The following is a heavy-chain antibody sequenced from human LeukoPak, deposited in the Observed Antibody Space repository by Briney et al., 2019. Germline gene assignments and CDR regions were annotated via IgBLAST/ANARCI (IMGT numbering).Heavy chain of an antibody. J-gene: IGHJ4*02. V-gene: IGHV3-23*01. D-gene: IGHD3-10*01. CDR2: ISGSGAKA. CDR1: GFDFGTNA. CDR3: ARVTSGSLGN. Sequence: PGRSLRLSCEASGFDFGTNALSWVRQAPGKGLEWVSGISGSGAKAYYTDSVKPRFTISRDNSKNTLYLEMNSLRAEDTAVYYCARVTSGSLGNWGQGTLVTVSS.